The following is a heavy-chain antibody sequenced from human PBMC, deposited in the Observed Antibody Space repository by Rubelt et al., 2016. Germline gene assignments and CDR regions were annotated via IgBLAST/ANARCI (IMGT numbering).Heavy chain of an antibody. CDR2: YGGNT. Sequence: YGGNTNYAQKLQGRVTMTTDTSTSTAYMELRSLRSDDTAVYYCARDRKPIRGGSSPPAYWGQGTLVTVSS. CDR3: ARDRKPIRGGSSPPAY. J-gene: IGHJ4*02. V-gene: IGHV1-18*01. D-gene: IGHD6-6*01.